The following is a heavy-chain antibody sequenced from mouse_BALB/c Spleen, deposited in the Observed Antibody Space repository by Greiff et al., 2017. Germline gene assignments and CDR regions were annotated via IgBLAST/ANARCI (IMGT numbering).Heavy chain of an antibody. V-gene: IGHV2-9*02. J-gene: IGHJ2*01. D-gene: IGHD1-1*01. CDR2: IWAGGST. CDR1: GFSLTSYG. Sequence: QVQLQQSGPGLVAPSQSLSITCTVSGFSLTSYGVHWVRQPPGKGLEWLGVIWAGGSTNYNSALMSRLSISKDNSKSQVFLKMNSLQTDDTAMYYCARVLDGSRGDFDYWGQGTTLTVSS. CDR3: ARVLDGSRGDFDY.